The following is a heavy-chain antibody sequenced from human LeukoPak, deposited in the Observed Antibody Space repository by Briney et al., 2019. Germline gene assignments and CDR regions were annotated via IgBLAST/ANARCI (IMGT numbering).Heavy chain of an antibody. J-gene: IGHJ4*02. Sequence: PGGSPRLSCAASGFTFSTYAMSWVRQAPGKGLEWVSIISGSDGHIYYSDSVKGRFTISRDNSKNTLHLQMNSLTADDTAIYYCARDPIDYGGDDADFWGQGTLVTVSS. CDR1: GFTFSTYA. V-gene: IGHV3-23*01. CDR2: ISGSDGHI. CDR3: ARDPIDYGGDDADF. D-gene: IGHD4/OR15-4a*01.